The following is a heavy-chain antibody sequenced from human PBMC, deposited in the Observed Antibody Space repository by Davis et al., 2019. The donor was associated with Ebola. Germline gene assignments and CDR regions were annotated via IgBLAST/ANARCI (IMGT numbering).Heavy chain of an antibody. CDR2: INHSGST. J-gene: IGHJ6*02. CDR3: ARVFPAYSSSSYYGMDV. D-gene: IGHD6-13*01. V-gene: IGHV4-34*01. CDR1: GGSFSGYY. Sequence: PSETLCLTCAVYGGSFSGYYWSWIRQPPGKGLEWIGEINHSGSTNYNPSLKSRVTISVDTSKNQFSLKLSSVTAADTAVYYCARVFPAYSSSSYYGMDVWGQGTTVTVPS.